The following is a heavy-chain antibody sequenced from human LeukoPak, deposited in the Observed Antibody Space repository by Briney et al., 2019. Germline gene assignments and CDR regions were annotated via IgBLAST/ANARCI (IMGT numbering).Heavy chain of an antibody. CDR1: GFTFSSYS. CDR2: ISSSSSYI. J-gene: IGHJ3*02. V-gene: IGHV3-21*01. Sequence: GGSLRLSRAASGFTFSSYSMNWVRQAPGKGLEWVSSISSSSSYIYYADSVKGRFTISRDNAKNSLYLQMNSLRAEDTAVYYCARVYDGDYAFDIWGQGTMVTVSS. CDR3: ARVYDGDYAFDI. D-gene: IGHD4-17*01.